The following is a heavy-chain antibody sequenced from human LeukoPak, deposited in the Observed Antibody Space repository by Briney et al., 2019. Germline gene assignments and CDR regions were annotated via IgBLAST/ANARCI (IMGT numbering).Heavy chain of an antibody. CDR1: GGSISSGGYY. D-gene: IGHD2-15*01. J-gene: IGHJ4*02. Sequence: SETLSLTCTVSGGSISSGGYYWSWIRQHPGKGLEWIGYIYYSGSTYYNPSLKSRVTISVDTSKNQFSLKLSSVTAADTAVYYCAKGRQSGGSCYCAHVFDYWGQGTLVTVSS. CDR2: IYYSGST. CDR3: AKGRQSGGSCYCAHVFDY. V-gene: IGHV4-31*03.